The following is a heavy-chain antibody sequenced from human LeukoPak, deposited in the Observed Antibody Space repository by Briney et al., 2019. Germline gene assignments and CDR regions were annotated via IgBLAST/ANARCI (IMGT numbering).Heavy chain of an antibody. J-gene: IGHJ3*02. CDR1: GGSFSGYY. CDR3: ARDRSLRDGYNDDAFDI. D-gene: IGHD5-12*01. V-gene: IGHV4-59*01. Sequence: SETLSLTCAVYGGSFSGYYWSWIRQPPGKGLEWIGYIYYSGSTNYNPSLKSRVTISVDTSKNQFSLKLSSVTAADTAVYYCARDRSLRDGYNDDAFDIRGQGTMVTVSS. CDR2: IYYSGST.